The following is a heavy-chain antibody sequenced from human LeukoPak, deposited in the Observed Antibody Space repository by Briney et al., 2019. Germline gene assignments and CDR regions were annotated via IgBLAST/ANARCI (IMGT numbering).Heavy chain of an antibody. CDR1: GFTFSSYG. D-gene: IGHD6-13*01. CDR3: AKPGIAAAGTKGVWFDP. Sequence: PGGSLRLSYAASGFTFSSYGMHWVRQAPGKGLEWVAVISYDGSNKYYADSVKGRFTISRDNSKNTLYLQMNSLRAEDTAVYYCAKPGIAAAGTKGVWFDPWGQGTLVTVSS. CDR2: ISYDGSNK. V-gene: IGHV3-30*18. J-gene: IGHJ5*02.